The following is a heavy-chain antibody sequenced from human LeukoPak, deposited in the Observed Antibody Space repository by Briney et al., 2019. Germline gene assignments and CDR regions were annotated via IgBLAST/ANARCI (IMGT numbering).Heavy chain of an antibody. J-gene: IGHJ4*02. Sequence: ASVKVSCKASGYTCTSYGSSWVRQSPGPVLQSMGRISAYNGNTNYAQKLQGRVTMTTDTSTSTAYMELRSLRSDDTAVYYCARASFCSGGSCYCDYWGQGTLVTVSS. CDR2: ISAYNGNT. D-gene: IGHD2-15*01. CDR1: GYTCTSYG. V-gene: IGHV1-18*01. CDR3: ARASFCSGGSCYCDY.